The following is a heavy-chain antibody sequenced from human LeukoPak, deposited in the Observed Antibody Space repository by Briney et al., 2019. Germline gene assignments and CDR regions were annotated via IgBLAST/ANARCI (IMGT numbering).Heavy chain of an antibody. CDR3: ARRAIVGAENAFDI. V-gene: IGHV4-61*02. D-gene: IGHD1-26*01. CDR2: IYTSGST. J-gene: IGHJ3*02. Sequence: SETLSLTCTVSGGSISSGSYYWSWIRQPAGKGLEWIGRIYTSGSTNYNPSLKSRVTISVDTSKNRFSLKLSSVTAADTAVYYCARRAIVGAENAFDIWGQGTMVTVSS. CDR1: GGSISSGSYY.